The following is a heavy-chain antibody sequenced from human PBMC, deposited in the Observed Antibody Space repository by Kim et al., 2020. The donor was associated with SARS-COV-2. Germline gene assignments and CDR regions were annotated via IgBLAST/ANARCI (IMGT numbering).Heavy chain of an antibody. CDR1: GGSISSYY. CDR3: AGGRGVVAATKEFGWFDP. CDR2: IYYSGST. Sequence: SETLSLTCTVSGGSISSYYWSWIRQPPGKGLEWIGYIYYSGSTNYNPSLKSRVTISVDTSKNQFSLKLSSVTAADTAVYYCAGGRGVVAATKEFGWFDPWGKGTLVTVSS. D-gene: IGHD2-15*01. J-gene: IGHJ5*02. V-gene: IGHV4-59*01.